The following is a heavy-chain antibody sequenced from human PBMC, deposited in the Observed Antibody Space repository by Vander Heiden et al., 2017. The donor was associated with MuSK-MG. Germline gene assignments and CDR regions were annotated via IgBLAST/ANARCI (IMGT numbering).Heavy chain of an antibody. CDR2: INHSGRT. J-gene: IGHJ6*02. CDR1: GGSLSGHY. D-gene: IGHD2-21*01. V-gene: IGHV4-34*01. Sequence: QVQLQQWGAGLLKPSETLSLTCAVYGGSLSGHYWSWIRQPPGKGLEWIGEINHSGRTNSNASLKSRVTISVDTSKDQFSLKLSSVTAADTAVYYCARGRAGNMVIYDYYYYGMDVWGQGTTVTVSS. CDR3: ARGRAGNMVIYDYYYYGMDV.